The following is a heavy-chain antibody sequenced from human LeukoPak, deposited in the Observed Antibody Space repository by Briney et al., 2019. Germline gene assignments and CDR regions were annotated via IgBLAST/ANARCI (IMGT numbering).Heavy chain of an antibody. CDR3: ARGLPDFWSGYYTGDDY. Sequence: GASVKVSCKASGYTFTSYDINWVRQATGQGLEWMGWMNPNSGNTGYAQKFQGRVTMTRNTSISTAYMELSSLRSEDTAVYYCARGLPDFWSGYYTGDDYWGPGTLVTVSS. CDR1: GYTFTSYD. J-gene: IGHJ4*02. V-gene: IGHV1-8*01. CDR2: MNPNSGNT. D-gene: IGHD3-3*01.